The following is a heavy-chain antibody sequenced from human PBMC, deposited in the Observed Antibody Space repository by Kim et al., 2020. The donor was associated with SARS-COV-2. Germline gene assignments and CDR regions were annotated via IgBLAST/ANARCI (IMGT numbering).Heavy chain of an antibody. Sequence: VKGRFTISRDNSKNTLYLQMNSLRAEDTAVYYCAGATYYYDSSGYYPTDYWGQGTLVTVSS. CDR3: AGATYYYDSSGYYPTDY. V-gene: IGHV3-30*03. J-gene: IGHJ4*02. D-gene: IGHD3-22*01.